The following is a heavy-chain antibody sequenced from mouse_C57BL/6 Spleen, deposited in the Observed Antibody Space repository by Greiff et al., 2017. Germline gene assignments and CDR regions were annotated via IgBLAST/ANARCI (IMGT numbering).Heavy chain of an antibody. CDR2: IDPSDSST. J-gene: IGHJ2*01. CDR3: ARGTGTVPFDY. V-gene: IGHV1-50*01. D-gene: IGHD4-1*01. CDR1: GYTFTSYW. Sequence: QVQLQQPGAELVKPGASVKLSCKASGYTFTSYWMQWVKQRPGQGLEWIGEIDPSDSSTNYNQKFKGKATLTVDTSSSTAYMQLSSLTSEDSAVYYCARGTGTVPFDYWGQGTTLTVSS.